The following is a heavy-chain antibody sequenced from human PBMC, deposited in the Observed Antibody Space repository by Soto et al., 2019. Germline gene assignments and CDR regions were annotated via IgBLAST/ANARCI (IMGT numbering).Heavy chain of an antibody. CDR3: AREGPTFDSSGYYPYDY. D-gene: IGHD3-22*01. Sequence: WAHQYNRKGLEWMGWISAYNGNTNYAQKLQGRVTMTTDTSTSTAYMERRSLRSDDTAVYYCAREGPTFDSSGYYPYDYWGQGTLVTVSS. CDR2: ISAYNGNT. J-gene: IGHJ4*02. V-gene: IGHV1-18*01.